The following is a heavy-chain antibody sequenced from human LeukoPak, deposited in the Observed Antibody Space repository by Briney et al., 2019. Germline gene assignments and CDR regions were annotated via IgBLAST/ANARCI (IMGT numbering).Heavy chain of an antibody. CDR3: AAASGGGSYADFDY. CDR2: IVVGSGNT. CDR1: GFTFTSSA. V-gene: IGHV1-58*01. D-gene: IGHD1-26*01. J-gene: IGHJ4*02. Sequence: EASVKVSCKASGFTFTSSAVQWVRQARGQRLEWIGWIVVGSGNTNYAQKFQERVTITRDMSTSTAYMELSSLRSEDTAVYYCAAASGGGSYADFDYWGQGTLVTVSS.